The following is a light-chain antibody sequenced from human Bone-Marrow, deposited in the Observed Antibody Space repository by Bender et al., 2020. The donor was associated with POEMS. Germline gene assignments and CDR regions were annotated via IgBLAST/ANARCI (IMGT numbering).Light chain of an antibody. CDR2: RND. V-gene: IGLV1-47*01. J-gene: IGLJ3*02. CDR1: SSNIEDNY. CDR3: AAWDDSLSTWV. Sequence: QSELTQPPSASGTPGQRVTISCSGSSSNIEDNYVYWYQQVPGTAPKLLICRNDQRPSGVPDRFSGSKSGTSAALSISGLRSEDEADYYCAAWDDSLSTWVFGGGTKLTVL.